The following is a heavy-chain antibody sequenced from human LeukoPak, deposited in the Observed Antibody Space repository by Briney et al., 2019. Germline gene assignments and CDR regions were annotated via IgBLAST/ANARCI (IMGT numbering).Heavy chain of an antibody. CDR2: IDSSSRYI. J-gene: IGHJ6*03. CDR1: GFTFSTYT. D-gene: IGHD1-14*01. CDR3: ASGTPHYYYYYMDV. V-gene: IGHV3-21*01. Sequence: GGSLRLSCAASGFTFSTYTMNWVRQAPGKGLEWVSSIDSSSRYIYYADSVKGRFTISRDNAKNSLYLQMNSLRAEDTAVYYCASGTPHYYYYYMDVWGKGTTVTVSS.